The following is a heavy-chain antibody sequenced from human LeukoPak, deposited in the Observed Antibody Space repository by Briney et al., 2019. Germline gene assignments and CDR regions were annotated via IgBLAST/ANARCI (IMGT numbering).Heavy chain of an antibody. CDR2: LYAGGNT. CDR1: GCSVSSNY. CDR3: ARFPSSVSWHPVDY. D-gene: IGHD3-22*01. J-gene: IGHJ4*02. V-gene: IGHV3-66*01. Sequence: GGSLRLSCAASGCSVSSNYMSWVRQAPGKGLEWVSLLYAGGNTYYADSVKGRFTISRDNSKNTLYLQMNSLRAEDTAVYYCARFPSSVSWHPVDYWGQGTLVTVSS.